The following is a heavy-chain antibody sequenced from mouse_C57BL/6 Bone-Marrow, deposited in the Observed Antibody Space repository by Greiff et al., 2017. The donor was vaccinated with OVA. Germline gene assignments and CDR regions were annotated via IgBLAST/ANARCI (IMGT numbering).Heavy chain of an antibody. CDR3: TRDYGSPYWYFDV. Sequence: EVKVEESGGGLVQPGGSMKLSCAASGFTFSDAWMDWVRQSPEKGLEWVAEIRNKANNHATYYAESVKGRFTISRDDSKSSVYLQMNSLRAEDTGIYYCTRDYGSPYWYFDVWGTGTTVTVSS. V-gene: IGHV6-6*01. CDR2: IRNKANNHAT. CDR1: GFTFSDAW. J-gene: IGHJ1*03. D-gene: IGHD1-1*01.